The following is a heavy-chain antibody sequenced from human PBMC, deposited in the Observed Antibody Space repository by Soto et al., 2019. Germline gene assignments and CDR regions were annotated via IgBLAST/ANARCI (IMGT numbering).Heavy chain of an antibody. J-gene: IGHJ4*02. CDR1: GFTFSNFG. CDR3: AKTITSCRVSAYAGYSRGRGALIDS. V-gene: IGHV3-30*18. D-gene: IGHD3-3*01. CDR2: VSYDGSSK. Sequence: QVQLVESGGGVVQPGRSLRLSCAASGFTFSNFGMHWVRQAPGKGLEWAAVVSYDGSSKHYADSVKGRFTISRDNSKNTVYLQMDSLRAEDTTVYYCAKTITSCRVSAYAGYSRGRGALIDSWGQGTLVTVSS.